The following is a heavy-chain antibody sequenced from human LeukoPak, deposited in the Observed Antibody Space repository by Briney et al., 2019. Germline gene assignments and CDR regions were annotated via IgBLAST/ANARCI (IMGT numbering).Heavy chain of an antibody. CDR3: ARVWRVTIFGVVTHVHDY. CDR1: GGTFSSYA. V-gene: IGHV1-69*04. Sequence: SVKVSCKASGGTFSSYAISWVRQAPGQGLEWMGRIIPILGIANYAQKFQGRVTITADKSTSTAYMELSSLRSEDTAVYYCARVWRVTIFGVVTHVHDYWGQGTLVTVSS. D-gene: IGHD3-3*01. CDR2: IIPILGIA. J-gene: IGHJ4*02.